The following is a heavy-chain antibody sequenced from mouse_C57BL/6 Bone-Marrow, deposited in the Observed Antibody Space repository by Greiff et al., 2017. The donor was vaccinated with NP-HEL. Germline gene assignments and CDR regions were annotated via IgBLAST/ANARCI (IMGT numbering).Heavy chain of an antibody. J-gene: IGHJ2*01. CDR1: GYTFTDYY. V-gene: IGHV1-19*01. D-gene: IGHD1-1*01. CDR3: ARRDTTVVAHFDY. Sequence: EVQLQQSGPVLVKPGASVKMSCKASGYTFTDYYMNWVKQSHGKSLEWIGVINPYNGGTSYNQKFKGKATLTVDKSSSTAYMELNSLTSEDSAVYYCARRDTTVVAHFDYWGQGTTLTVSS. CDR2: INPYNGGT.